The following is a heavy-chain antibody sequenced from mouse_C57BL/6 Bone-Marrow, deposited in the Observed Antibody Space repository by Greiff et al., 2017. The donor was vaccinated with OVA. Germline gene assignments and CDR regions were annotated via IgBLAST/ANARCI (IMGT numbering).Heavy chain of an antibody. CDR1: GYTFTDYY. CDR2: LYPGSGHT. J-gene: IGHJ3*01. CDR3: AREEQERAY. V-gene: IGHV1-76*01. Sequence: QVQLQQSGAELVRPGASVKLSCKASGYTFTDYYINWVKQRPGQGLEWIARLYPGSGHTYYNEKFKGKATLTAEESSSTAYMQLNSLTYEDAAVYFCAREEQERAYWGKGTLVTVSA.